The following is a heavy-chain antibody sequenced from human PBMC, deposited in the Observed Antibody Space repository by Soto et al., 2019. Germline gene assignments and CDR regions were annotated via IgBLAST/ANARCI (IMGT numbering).Heavy chain of an antibody. Sequence: GGSLRLSCAASGFTFSDYYMSWIRQAPGKGLEWVSYISSSGSTIYYADSVKGRFTISRDKAKNSLYLQMNSLRAEDTAVYYCARDGDYCGGDCHRNGVDYWGQGTLVTVSS. J-gene: IGHJ4*02. CDR3: ARDGDYCGGDCHRNGVDY. CDR2: ISSSGSTI. V-gene: IGHV3-11*01. CDR1: GFTFSDYY. D-gene: IGHD2-21*01.